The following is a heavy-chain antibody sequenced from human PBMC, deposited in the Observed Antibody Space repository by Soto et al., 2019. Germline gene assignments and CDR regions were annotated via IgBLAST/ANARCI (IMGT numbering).Heavy chain of an antibody. Sequence: QVQLVQSGAEVKKPGSSVKVSCKASGGTFSSYAISWVRQAPGQGLEWMGGIIPIFGTANYAQKCQGRVTITADESTSTAYMELSSLRSEDTAVYYCARAASYGDYVHYYYYGMDVWGQGTTVTVSS. CDR3: ARAASYGDYVHYYYYGMDV. J-gene: IGHJ6*02. V-gene: IGHV1-69*01. D-gene: IGHD4-17*01. CDR2: IIPIFGTA. CDR1: GGTFSSYA.